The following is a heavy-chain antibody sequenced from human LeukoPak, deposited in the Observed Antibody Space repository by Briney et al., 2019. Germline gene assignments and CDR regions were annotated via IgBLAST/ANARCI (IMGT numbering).Heavy chain of an antibody. D-gene: IGHD3-9*01. V-gene: IGHV4-34*01. J-gene: IGHJ5*02. CDR3: ARNRKLRYFDWFGKPNWFDP. CDR1: GGSFSGYY. Sequence: PSETLSLTCAVYGGSFSGYYWSWIRQPPGKGLEWIGEINHSGSTNYNPSLKSRVTISVDTSKNQFSLKLSSVTAADTAVYYCARNRKLRYFDWFGKPNWFDPWDQGTLVTVSS. CDR2: INHSGST.